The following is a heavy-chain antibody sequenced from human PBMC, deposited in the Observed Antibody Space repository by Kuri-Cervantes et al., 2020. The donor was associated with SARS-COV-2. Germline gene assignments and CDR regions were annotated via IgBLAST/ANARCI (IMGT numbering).Heavy chain of an antibody. V-gene: IGHV4-38-2*02. J-gene: IGHJ3*02. CDR2: IYHSGST. Sequence: SETLSLTCAVSGYSISSGYYWGWIRQPPGKGLEWIGSIYHSGSTYYNPSLKSRVTISVDTSKNQISLKLSSVTAADTALYYCAKDRRTSMVNDAFEIWGQGTMVTVSS. CDR1: GYSISSGYY. D-gene: IGHD4-23*01. CDR3: AKDRRTSMVNDAFEI.